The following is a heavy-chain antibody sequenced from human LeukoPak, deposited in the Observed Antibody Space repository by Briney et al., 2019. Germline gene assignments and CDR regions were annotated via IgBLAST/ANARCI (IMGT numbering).Heavy chain of an antibody. CDR3: SRSRANALDI. CDR2: IKSDGSTT. Sequence: GSLRLSCAASGFTLSSYWMHWVRQAPGKGLVWVSRIKSDGSTTNYADSVKGRFTVSRDNTKSTLYLQMNSLRAEDTAVYYCSRSRANALDIWGQGTMVTVSS. J-gene: IGHJ3*02. CDR1: GFTLSSYW. D-gene: IGHD5-12*01. V-gene: IGHV3-74*01.